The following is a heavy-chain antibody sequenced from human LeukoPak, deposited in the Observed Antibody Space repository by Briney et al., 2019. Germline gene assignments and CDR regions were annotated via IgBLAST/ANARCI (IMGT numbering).Heavy chain of an antibody. D-gene: IGHD6-13*01. J-gene: IGHJ4*02. V-gene: IGHV1-69*13. CDR1: GGTFSSYA. Sequence: SVKVSCTASGGTFSSYAISWVRQAPGQGLEWMGGIIPIFGTANYAQKFQGRVTITADESTSTAYMELSSVRSEDTAVYYCARGRPAIAAAGTHLGYWGQGTLVTVSS. CDR2: IIPIFGTA. CDR3: ARGRPAIAAAGTHLGY.